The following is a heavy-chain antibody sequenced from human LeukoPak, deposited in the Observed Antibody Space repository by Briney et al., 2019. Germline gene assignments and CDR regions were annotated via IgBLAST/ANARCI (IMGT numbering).Heavy chain of an antibody. CDR2: ISYDGSNK. CDR3: ARDSYGYDDAFDI. V-gene: IGHV3-30*04. D-gene: IGHD5-12*01. J-gene: IGHJ3*02. Sequence: GGSLRLSCAASGFTFSSYAMHWVRQAPGKGLEWVAVISYDGSNKYYADSVKGRFTISRDNSKNTLYLQMNSLRAEDTAVYYCARDSYGYDDAFDIWGQGTMVTVSS. CDR1: GFTFSSYA.